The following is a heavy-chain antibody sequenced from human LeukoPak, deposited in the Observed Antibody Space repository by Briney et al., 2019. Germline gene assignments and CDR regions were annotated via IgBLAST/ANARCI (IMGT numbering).Heavy chain of an antibody. V-gene: IGHV4-34*01. J-gene: IGHJ4*02. CDR3: AREIYYDSSGYLFSGY. CDR1: GGSFSGYY. D-gene: IGHD3-22*01. Sequence: ETLSLTCAVYGGSFSGYYWSWIRQPPGKGLEWIGEINHSGSTYYNPSLKSRVTISVDTSKNQFSLKLSSVTAADTAVYYCAREIYYDSSGYLFSGYWGQGTLVTVSS. CDR2: INHSGST.